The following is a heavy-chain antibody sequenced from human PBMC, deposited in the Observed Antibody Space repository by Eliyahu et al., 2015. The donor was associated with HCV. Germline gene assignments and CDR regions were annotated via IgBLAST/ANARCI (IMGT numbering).Heavy chain of an antibody. CDR2: ISEDGGSF. J-gene: IGHJ4*02. V-gene: IGHV3-23*01. Sequence: EWVSGISEDGGSFSHPDSMRGRFTISRDNSKNILFLQMDGLRAEDTAIYYCAREQKRSFPLDHWGQGTLVTVSS. CDR3: AREQKRSFPLDH. D-gene: IGHD4-17*01.